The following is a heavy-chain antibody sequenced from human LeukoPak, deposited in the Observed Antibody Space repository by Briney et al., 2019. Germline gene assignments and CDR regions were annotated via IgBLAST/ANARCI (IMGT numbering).Heavy chain of an antibody. D-gene: IGHD6-13*01. CDR2: ISGSGGST. Sequence: GGSLRLSCAASGFTFRKYWMTWVRQAPGKGLEWVSAISGSGGSTYYADSVKGRFTISRDNSKNTLYLQMNSLRAEDTAVYYCAKDMYSSSWYEEGLFDYWGQGTLVTVSS. V-gene: IGHV3-23*01. CDR3: AKDMYSSSWYEEGLFDY. J-gene: IGHJ4*02. CDR1: GFTFRKYW.